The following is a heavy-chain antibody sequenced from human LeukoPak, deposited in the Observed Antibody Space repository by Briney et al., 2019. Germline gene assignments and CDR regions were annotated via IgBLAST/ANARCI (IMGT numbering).Heavy chain of an antibody. CDR3: ATYYGSSGSVDY. J-gene: IGHJ4*02. D-gene: IGHD3-22*01. Sequence: SETLSLTCAVYGGSFSGYYWSWIRQPPGKGLEWIGEINHSGSTNYNPSLKSRVTISVDTSKNQFSLKLSSVTAADTAVYYCATYYGSSGSVDYWGQGALVTVSS. V-gene: IGHV4-34*01. CDR1: GGSFSGYY. CDR2: INHSGST.